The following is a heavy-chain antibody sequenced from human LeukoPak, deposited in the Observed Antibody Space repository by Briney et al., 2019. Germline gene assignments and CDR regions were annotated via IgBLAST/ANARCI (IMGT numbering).Heavy chain of an antibody. V-gene: IGHV4-34*01. CDR1: GGSFSGYY. D-gene: IGHD4-17*01. Sequence: PSETLSLTCAVYGGSFSGYYWSWIRQPPGKGLEWIGEINHSGSTNYNPPLKSRVTISVDTSKNQFSLKLSSVTAADTAVYYCARGTTGSEDYGDYVAAFDIWGQGTMVTVSS. CDR3: ARGTTGSEDYGDYVAAFDI. J-gene: IGHJ3*02. CDR2: INHSGST.